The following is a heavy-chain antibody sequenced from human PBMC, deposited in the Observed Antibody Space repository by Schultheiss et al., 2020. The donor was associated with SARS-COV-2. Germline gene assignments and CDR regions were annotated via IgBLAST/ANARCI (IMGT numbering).Heavy chain of an antibody. CDR3: ARPRAEYYDSSGYYHYWYFDL. D-gene: IGHD3-22*01. J-gene: IGHJ2*01. V-gene: IGHV2-70*12. CDR1: GFSLSTSGVG. Sequence: SGPTLVKPTQTLTLTCTFSGFSLSTSGVGVGWIRQPPGKALEWLALIYWDDDKYYSTSLKTRLTISKDTSKNQVVLTMTNMDPVDTATYYCARPRAEYYDSSGYYHYWYFDLWGRGTLVTVSS. CDR2: IYWDDDK.